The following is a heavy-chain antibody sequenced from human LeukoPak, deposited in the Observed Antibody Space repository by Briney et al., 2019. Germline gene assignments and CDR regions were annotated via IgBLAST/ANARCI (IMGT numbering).Heavy chain of an antibody. D-gene: IGHD6-13*01. J-gene: IGHJ4*02. CDR2: IYWDDDK. Sequence: KESGPTLVKPTQTLTLTCTFSGFSLSTSGVSVGWIRQPPGKALEWLALIYWDDDKEYSPSLKSRLTITKDTSKNQVILTMTNMDPVDTATYFCAHRGGLSTWSLYGFDSWGQGTLVSVSS. CDR1: GFSLSTSGVS. V-gene: IGHV2-5*02. CDR3: AHRGGLSTWSLYGFDS.